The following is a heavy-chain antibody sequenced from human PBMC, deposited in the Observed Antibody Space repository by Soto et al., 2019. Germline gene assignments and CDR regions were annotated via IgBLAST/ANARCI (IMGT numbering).Heavy chain of an antibody. V-gene: IGHV1-69*01. Sequence: QVQLIQSEAEVKKPGSSVRVSCTXXGGIFGSHGXSXXXXAPGQRLEWVGGXXXXFRTLTYTEKFQARVRIAADESTNTVYLDLSSLTSEDTAVYYCVRDRRIYYSDPHDEFVASDYEVWGQGTMVSVSS. CDR3: VRDRRIYYSDPHDEFVASDYEV. D-gene: IGHD3-22*01. J-gene: IGHJ3*01. CDR1: GGIFGSHG. CDR2: XXXXFRTL.